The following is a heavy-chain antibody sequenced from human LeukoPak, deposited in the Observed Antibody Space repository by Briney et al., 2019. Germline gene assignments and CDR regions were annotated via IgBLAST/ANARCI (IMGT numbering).Heavy chain of an antibody. CDR3: AKDLSPGPD. CDR1: GFTFSSYS. V-gene: IGHV3-23*01. J-gene: IGHJ4*02. Sequence: GGSLRLSCAASGFTFSSYSMNWVRQAPGKGLKWVSAIIGSGLTTYYADSVKGRFTISRDNSKNTLYLQLNSLRAEDTAVYYCAKDLSPGPDWGQGTLVTVSS. CDR2: IIGSGLTT.